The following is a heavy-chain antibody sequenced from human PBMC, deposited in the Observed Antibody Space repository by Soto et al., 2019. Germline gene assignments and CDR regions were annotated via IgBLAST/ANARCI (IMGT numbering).Heavy chain of an antibody. CDR3: ARDTGAGATSGMDV. Sequence: GGSLRLSCAASGLTFSSYSMNWVRQAPGKGLEWVSSISSSSSYIYYADSVKGRFTISRDNARNSLYLQMNSLRAEDTAVYYCARDTGAGATSGMDVWGQGTTVTVS. J-gene: IGHJ6*02. D-gene: IGHD1-26*01. CDR1: GLTFSSYS. V-gene: IGHV3-21*01. CDR2: ISSSSSYI.